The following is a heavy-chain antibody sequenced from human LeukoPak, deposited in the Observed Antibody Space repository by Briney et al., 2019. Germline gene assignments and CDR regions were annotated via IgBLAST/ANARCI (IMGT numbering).Heavy chain of an antibody. CDR3: ARWADYGGNSGYDY. V-gene: IGHV3-21*01. CDR2: ISSSSSYI. J-gene: IGHJ4*02. D-gene: IGHD4-23*01. Sequence: AGGSLRLSCAASGFTFSSYSMNWVRQAPGKGLEWVSSISSSSSYIYYADSVKGRFTISRDNAKNTLYLQMNSLRAEDTAVYYCARWADYGGNSGYDYWGQGTLVTVSS. CDR1: GFTFSSYS.